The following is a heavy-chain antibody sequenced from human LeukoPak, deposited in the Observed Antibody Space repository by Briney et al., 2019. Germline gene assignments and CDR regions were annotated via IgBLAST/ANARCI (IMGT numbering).Heavy chain of an antibody. Sequence: SETLSLTCTVSGGSISSYYWSWIRQPPGKGLEWIGYIYYSGSTNYNPSLKSRVTISVDTSKSQFSLRLSSVTAADTAVYYCARDQRQRDSSGFYYYYMDVWGKGTTVTVSS. D-gene: IGHD3-22*01. V-gene: IGHV4-59*01. CDR1: GGSISSYY. J-gene: IGHJ6*03. CDR2: IYYSGST. CDR3: ARDQRQRDSSGFYYYYMDV.